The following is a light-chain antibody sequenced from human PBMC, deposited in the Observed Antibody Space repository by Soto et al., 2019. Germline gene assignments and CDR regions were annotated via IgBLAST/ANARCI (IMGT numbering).Light chain of an antibody. CDR1: QSVRTN. J-gene: IGKJ1*01. Sequence: EIVMTQSPATLSVSPGERATLSCRASQSVRTNLAWYQQKPGQAPRLLIYAASSRATGIPARFSGSGSDTEFTLTISSLQSEDFAVYYCQQYNNWPPWTFGQGTKVEI. V-gene: IGKV3-15*01. CDR2: AAS. CDR3: QQYNNWPPWT.